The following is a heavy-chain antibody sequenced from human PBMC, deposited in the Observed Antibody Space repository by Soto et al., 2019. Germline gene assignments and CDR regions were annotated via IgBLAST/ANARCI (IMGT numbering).Heavy chain of an antibody. Sequence: ASVKVSCTASGYTFTSYAIHWVRQAPGQSLEWMGWINAANGNTKYSQKFQGSVTITRDTSANTAYMELSSLTSEDTAVYYCATESLWLFCYWGQGALVTVSS. CDR2: INAANGNT. V-gene: IGHV1-3*01. CDR1: GYTFTSYA. J-gene: IGHJ4*02. D-gene: IGHD3-9*01. CDR3: ATESLWLFCY.